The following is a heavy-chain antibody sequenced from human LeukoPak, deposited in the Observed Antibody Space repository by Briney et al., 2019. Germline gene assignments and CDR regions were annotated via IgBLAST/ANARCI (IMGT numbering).Heavy chain of an antibody. D-gene: IGHD4-23*01. V-gene: IGHV5-51*01. CDR2: IYPGDSDT. CDR3: ARRNDYGGYYFGD. Sequence: GESLKISCKGSGYIFTSYWIGWVRQMPGKGLEWMGIIYPGDSDTTYSPSFQGQVTISADKSISTAYLQWSSLKASDTAMYYCARRNDYGGYYFGDWGQGTQVTVSS. J-gene: IGHJ4*02. CDR1: GYIFTSYW.